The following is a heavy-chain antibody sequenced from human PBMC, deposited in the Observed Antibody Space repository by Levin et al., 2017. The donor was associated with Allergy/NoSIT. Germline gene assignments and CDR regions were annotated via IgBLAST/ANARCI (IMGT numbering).Heavy chain of an antibody. CDR3: SISTADYRDFDY. Sequence: RTGGSLRLSCAASGFTFSDHYMDWVRQAPGKGLEWVGRIRNKGNSYTTEYAASVKGRVIISRDDSKNSLYLQLNSLKTEDTAVYYCSISTADYRDFDYWGQGTLVTVSS. D-gene: IGHD4/OR15-4a*01. J-gene: IGHJ4*02. CDR1: GFTFSDHY. CDR2: IRNKGNSYTT. V-gene: IGHV3-72*01.